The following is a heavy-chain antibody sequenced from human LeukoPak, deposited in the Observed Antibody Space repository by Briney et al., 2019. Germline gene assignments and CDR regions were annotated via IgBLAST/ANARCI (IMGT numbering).Heavy chain of an antibody. CDR1: GFTFSSYS. D-gene: IGHD3-3*01. V-gene: IGHV3-21*01. CDR2: TSSSSSSYI. CDR3: ASSYYDFWSGPRALDY. Sequence: PGGSLRLSCAASGFTFSSYSMNWVRQAPGKGLEWVSSTSSSSSSYIYYADSVKGRFTISRDNAKNSLYLQMNSLRAEDTAVYYCASSYYDFWSGPRALDYWGQGTLVTVSS. J-gene: IGHJ4*02.